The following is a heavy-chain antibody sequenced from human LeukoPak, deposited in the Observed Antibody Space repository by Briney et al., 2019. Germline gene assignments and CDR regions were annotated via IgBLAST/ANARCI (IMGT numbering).Heavy chain of an antibody. J-gene: IGHJ4*02. D-gene: IGHD6-13*01. CDR3: AKSRDSGTWYRTTFDY. V-gene: IGHV3-23*01. CDR2: ISGSGGST. CDR1: GFTFSSYA. Sequence: PGGSLSLSCAASGFTFSSYAMSWVRQAPGKGLEWVSAISGSGGSTYYADSVKGRFTISRDNSKNTLYVQMNSLRAEDTAVYYSAKSRDSGTWYRTTFDYWGQGTLVTVAS.